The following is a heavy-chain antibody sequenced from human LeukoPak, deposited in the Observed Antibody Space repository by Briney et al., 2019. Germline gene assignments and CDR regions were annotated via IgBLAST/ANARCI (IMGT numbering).Heavy chain of an antibody. Sequence: GRSLRLSCAASGFTFDGYAMHWVRQAPGKGLEWVSGISWNSGSIGYADSVKGRFTISRDNAKNSLYLQMNSLRAEDTALYYCAKVLAVGANHDAFDIWGQGTMVTVSS. CDR1: GFTFDGYA. J-gene: IGHJ3*02. CDR2: ISWNSGSI. V-gene: IGHV3-9*01. D-gene: IGHD1-26*01. CDR3: AKVLAVGANHDAFDI.